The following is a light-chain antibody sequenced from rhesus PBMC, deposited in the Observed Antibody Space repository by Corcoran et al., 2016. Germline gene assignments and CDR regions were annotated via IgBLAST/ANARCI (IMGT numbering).Light chain of an antibody. CDR1: QTISTW. CDR3: QQYNSAART. CDR2: KAT. V-gene: IGKV1-16*01. J-gene: IGKJ1*01. Sequence: DIQMTQSPSSLSASVGDKVTITCQASQTISTWLAWYQQKPGKAPKSLVYKATSLERGVPSRFSGSGSGKDFTLTISRLPPEDFTTSYCQQYNSAARTFGQGTKVEIK.